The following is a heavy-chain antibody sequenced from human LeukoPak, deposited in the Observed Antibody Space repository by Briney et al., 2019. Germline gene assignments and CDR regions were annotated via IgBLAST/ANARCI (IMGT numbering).Heavy chain of an antibody. CDR3: ARRLGRRAPHWYFDL. CDR1: GYSLNSYW. Sequence: GESLKIFLKGSGYSLNSYWFGRGPQMPGKGLEGMGSNYPGDSYTRYSPSFQGQVNISADKSISTAYLQWSSLKASDAAMYYCARRLGRRAPHWYFDLWGRGTLVTVSS. J-gene: IGHJ2*01. D-gene: IGHD3-16*01. V-gene: IGHV5-51*01. CDR2: NYPGDSYT.